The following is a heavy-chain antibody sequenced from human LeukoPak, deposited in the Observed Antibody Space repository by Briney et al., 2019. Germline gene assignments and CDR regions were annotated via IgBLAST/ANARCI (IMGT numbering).Heavy chain of an antibody. CDR1: GFTFRNYW. Sequence: AGGSLRLSCAASGFTFRNYWMNWVRQAPGKGMGRVANIKSDGSEKRYVDSVKGRFTISRDNAKNSLYLQMNSLRAEDTAVYYCARVVGTDEGVDYWRQGTLVTVSS. J-gene: IGHJ4*02. CDR3: ARVVGTDEGVDY. CDR2: IKSDGSEK. V-gene: IGHV3-7*04. D-gene: IGHD1-7*01.